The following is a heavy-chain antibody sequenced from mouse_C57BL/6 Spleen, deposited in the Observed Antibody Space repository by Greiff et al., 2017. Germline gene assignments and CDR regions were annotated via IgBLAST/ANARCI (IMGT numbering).Heavy chain of an antibody. J-gene: IGHJ4*01. CDR1: GFTFSSYA. CDR3: TREGNYVAMDY. V-gene: IGHV5-9-1*02. CDR2: ISSGGDYI. D-gene: IGHD2-1*01. Sequence: DVMLVESGEGLVKPGGSLKLSCAASGFTFSSYAMSWVRQTPEKRLEWVAYISSGGDYIYYADTVKGRFTISRDNARNTLYLHMSSLKSEDTAMYYWTREGNYVAMDYWGQGTSVTVSS.